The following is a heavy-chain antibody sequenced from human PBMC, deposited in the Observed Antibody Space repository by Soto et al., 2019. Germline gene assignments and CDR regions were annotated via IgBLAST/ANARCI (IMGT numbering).Heavy chain of an antibody. J-gene: IGHJ5*01. CDR2: MCWHDDN. V-gene: IGHV2-5*01. CDR3: AHSHFEILTGPVDS. Sequence: QILLKECGHPLVKPTQTLTLTCTFSGFSLTNTAVTVGWIRQPPGKPLAWRALMCWHDDNRYNPSLRHRLTIATDTAKSRVVLTLANVGPEDNAKYFCAHSHFEILTGPVDSCGRGTLVTVPS. CDR1: GFSLTNTAVT. D-gene: IGHD3-9*01.